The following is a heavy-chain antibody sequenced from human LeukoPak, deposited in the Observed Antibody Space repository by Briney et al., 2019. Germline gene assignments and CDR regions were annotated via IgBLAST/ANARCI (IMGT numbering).Heavy chain of an antibody. J-gene: IGHJ4*02. CDR2: INPGGST. CDR3: ATRSWKNCFDS. CDR1: GGSITGYY. Sequence: SETLSLTCAVSGGSITGYYWTWVRQPPEKELEWIGEINPGGSTNYNPSLKSRVTISVDTSKNRFFLKLSSVSAADTAVYYCATRSWKNCFDSWGQGTLVTVSS. V-gene: IGHV4-34*01. D-gene: IGHD1-1*01.